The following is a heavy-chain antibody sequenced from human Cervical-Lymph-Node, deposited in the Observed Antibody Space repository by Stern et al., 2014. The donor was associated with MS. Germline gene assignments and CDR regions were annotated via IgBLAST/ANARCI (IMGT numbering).Heavy chain of an antibody. V-gene: IGHV1-2*06. D-gene: IGHD4-17*01. CDR1: GYNFTNYY. CDR2: INPNSGGT. Sequence: VQLVESGAEGKKPGASMKVSCKASGYNFTNYYIHWVRQAPGQGLVWMGRINPNSGGTKYAQKFQGRGSLTRDTSVSTAYMEVSRLMFDDTAVYYCAKRVTRNNFDSWGQGTLIIVSS. J-gene: IGHJ4*02. CDR3: AKRVTRNNFDS.